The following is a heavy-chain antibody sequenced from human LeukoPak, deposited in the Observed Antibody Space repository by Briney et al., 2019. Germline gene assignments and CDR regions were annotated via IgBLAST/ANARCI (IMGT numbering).Heavy chain of an antibody. CDR2: IYPGDSDT. Sequence: GESLKISCKGSGYSFTSYSIGWVRQMPGKGLEWMGIIYPGDSDTRYSPSFQGQVTISADKSISTAYLQWSSLKASDTAMYYCARMSSSSWYYIDYWGQGTLVTVSS. J-gene: IGHJ4*02. CDR1: GYSFTSYS. D-gene: IGHD6-13*01. CDR3: ARMSSSSWYYIDY. V-gene: IGHV5-51*01.